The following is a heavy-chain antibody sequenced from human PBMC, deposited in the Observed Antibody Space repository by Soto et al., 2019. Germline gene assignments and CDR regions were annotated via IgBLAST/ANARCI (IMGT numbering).Heavy chain of an antibody. V-gene: IGHV4-59*01. CDR3: ARGKERVAMPSGY. D-gene: IGHD2-2*01. J-gene: IGHJ4*02. CDR2: IYYSGST. Sequence: QVQLQESGPGLVKPSETLSLTCTVSGGSISSYYWSWIRQPPGKGLEWIGYIYYSGSTNYNPSLKSRVTISVDTSKNQFSLKLSSVTAADTAVYYCARGKERVAMPSGYWGQGTLVTVSS. CDR1: GGSISSYY.